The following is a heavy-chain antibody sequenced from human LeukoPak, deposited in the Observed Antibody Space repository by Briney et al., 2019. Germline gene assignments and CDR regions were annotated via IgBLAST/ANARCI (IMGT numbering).Heavy chain of an antibody. CDR1: GGTFSSYA. CDR2: IIPIFGTA. CDR3: ARDLAVAGTGPSDY. J-gene: IGHJ4*02. V-gene: IGHV1-69*06. Sequence: SVKVSCKASGGTFSSYAISWVRQAPGQGLEWMGRIIPIFGTANYAQKFQGRVTITADKSTSTAYMELSGLRSEDTAVYYCARDLAVAGTGPSDYWGQGTLVTVSS. D-gene: IGHD6-19*01.